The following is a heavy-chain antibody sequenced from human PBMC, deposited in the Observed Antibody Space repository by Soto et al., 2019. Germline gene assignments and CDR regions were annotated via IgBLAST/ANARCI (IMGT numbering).Heavy chain of an antibody. CDR1: GGTFSSYA. J-gene: IGHJ6*01. CDR3: ARGAMGPLAVTGTAYYYYYGMDV. V-gene: IGHV1-69*01. D-gene: IGHD6-19*01. CDR2: IIPIFGTA. Sequence: QVQLVQSGAEVKKPGSSVKVSCKASGGTFSSYAISWVRQAPGQGLEWMGGIIPIFGTANYAQKFQGRVTINADESTSTAYMEVSGVRSEETAVYYCARGAMGPLAVTGTAYYYYYGMDVWGQGTTVTLSA.